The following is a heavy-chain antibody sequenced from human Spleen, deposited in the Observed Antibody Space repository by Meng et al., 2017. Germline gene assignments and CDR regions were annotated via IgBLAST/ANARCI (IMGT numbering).Heavy chain of an antibody. J-gene: IGHJ4*02. V-gene: IGHV4-31*03. CDR1: GGSIMNGGYY. D-gene: IGHD5-24*01. CDR2: IYYSGST. Sequence: QVQLQASGPGRVKPSGTLSLSCTVSGGSIMNGGYYWSWLREHPGEGLEWIGYIYYSGSTHSSPSLKSRVTISIDTSKNQFSLKVNSVTTADTAVYYCARNWGGDGYNYRGYFDYWGQGTLVTVSS. CDR3: ARNWGGDGYNYRGYFDY.